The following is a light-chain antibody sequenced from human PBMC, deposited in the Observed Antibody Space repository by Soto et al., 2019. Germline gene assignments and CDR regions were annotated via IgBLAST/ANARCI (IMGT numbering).Light chain of an antibody. J-gene: IGKJ4*01. Sequence: ETVMTQSPATLSVSPGERATLSCRASQSVSSNLTWYQQRPGQAHRLLIYGASIRATGIPARFSGSGSGTEFTLTISSLQSEDFAVYYCQQYNNWPLTFGGRTKVEIK. V-gene: IGKV3-15*01. CDR2: GAS. CDR3: QQYNNWPLT. CDR1: QSVSSN.